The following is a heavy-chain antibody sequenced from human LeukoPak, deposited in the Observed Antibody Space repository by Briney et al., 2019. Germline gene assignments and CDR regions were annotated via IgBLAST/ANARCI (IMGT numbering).Heavy chain of an antibody. CDR3: ARHWHEVYGDYPLPGL. J-gene: IGHJ4*02. D-gene: IGHD4-17*01. Sequence: GSLRLSCAASGFTFSSYTMNWVRQPPGKGLEWIGSIYYSGSTYYNPSLKSRVTISVDTSKNQFSLKLSSVTAADTAVYYCARHWHEVYGDYPLPGLWGQGTLVTVSS. CDR1: GFTFSSYT. V-gene: IGHV4-39*01. CDR2: IYYSGST.